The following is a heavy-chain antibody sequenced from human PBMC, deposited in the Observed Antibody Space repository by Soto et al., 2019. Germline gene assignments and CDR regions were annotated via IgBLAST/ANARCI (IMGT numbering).Heavy chain of an antibody. V-gene: IGHV4-31*03. CDR3: ARGYESGYTFGHDL. D-gene: IGHD3-3*01. Sequence: ASETLSLTCTVSGGSTSSGGFYWSWIRQHPGKGLEWIGYIYYSGISYYNPSLKSRVSISLGTSRNQFSMTLNSVTAADTAVYFCARGYESGYTFGHDLWGQGTLVTVSS. CDR2: IYYSGIS. J-gene: IGHJ5*02. CDR1: GGSTSSGGFY.